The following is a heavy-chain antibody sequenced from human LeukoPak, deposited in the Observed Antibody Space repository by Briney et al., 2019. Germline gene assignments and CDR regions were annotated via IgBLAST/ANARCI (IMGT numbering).Heavy chain of an antibody. V-gene: IGHV3-7*01. CDR1: GFTFSSYA. CDR2: IKQDGSEK. CDR3: ARDPLLYSSSSFGAFDY. J-gene: IGHJ4*02. Sequence: GGSLRLSCAASGFTFSSYAMHWVRQAPGKGLEWVANIKQDGSEKYYVDSVKGRFTISRDNAKNSLYLQMNSLRAEDTAVYYCARDPLLYSSSSFGAFDYWGQGTLVTVSS. D-gene: IGHD6-13*01.